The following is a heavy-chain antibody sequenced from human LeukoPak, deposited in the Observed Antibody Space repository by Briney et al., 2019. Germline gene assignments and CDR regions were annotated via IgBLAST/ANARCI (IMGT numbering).Heavy chain of an antibody. CDR3: ARAKRWLQLRPWFDP. D-gene: IGHD5-24*01. CDR2: INHSGST. J-gene: IGHJ5*02. V-gene: IGHV4-34*01. CDR1: DGSFSGYY. Sequence: PSETLSLTCAVYDGSFSGYYWSWIRQPPGKGLEWIGEINHSGSTNYNPSLKSRVTISVDTSKNQFSLKLSSVTAADTAVYYCARAKRWLQLRPWFDPWGQGTLVTVSS.